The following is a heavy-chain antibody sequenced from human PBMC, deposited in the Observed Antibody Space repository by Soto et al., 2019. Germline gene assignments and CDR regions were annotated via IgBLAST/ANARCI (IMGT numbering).Heavy chain of an antibody. D-gene: IGHD6-19*01. CDR1: GGSINNSTYY. Sequence: SETLSLTCTVSGGSINNSTYYWGWIRQPPGKGLEWIGSIYYSGSTYYNPSLKRRVTTSVDTSKNHFSLKLNSVTAADTAVYYCARHLSEWLARGWFDPWGQGTLVTVS. CDR3: ARHLSEWLARGWFDP. V-gene: IGHV4-39*01. J-gene: IGHJ5*02. CDR2: IYYSGST.